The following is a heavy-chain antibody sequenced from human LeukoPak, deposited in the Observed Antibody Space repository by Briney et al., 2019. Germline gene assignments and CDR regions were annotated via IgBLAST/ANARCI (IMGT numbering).Heavy chain of an antibody. D-gene: IGHD2-21*02. CDR1: GGSFSGYY. Sequence: SETLSLTCAVYGGSFSGYYWSWIRQPPGKGLEWIGEINHSGSTNYNPSLKSRVTISVDTSKNQFSLKLSSVTAADTAAYYCARARVVVVTEFDYWGQGTLVTVSS. CDR3: ARARVVVVTEFDY. V-gene: IGHV4-34*01. CDR2: INHSGST. J-gene: IGHJ4*02.